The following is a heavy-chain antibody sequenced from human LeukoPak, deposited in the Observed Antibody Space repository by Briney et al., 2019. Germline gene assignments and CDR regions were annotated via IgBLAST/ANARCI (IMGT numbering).Heavy chain of an antibody. D-gene: IGHD2-2*01. CDR1: GFTFSSYA. CDR3: ANLPSIYQPLRF. Sequence: GGPLRLSCGASGFTFSSYAMSWVRQAPGKGLEWVSAISGSGSSTSSADSVKGRFTISRDNSKNTLYLQMNSLRAEDTAVYYCANLPSIYQPLRFWGQGTLVTVSS. J-gene: IGHJ4*02. V-gene: IGHV3-23*01. CDR2: ISGSGSST.